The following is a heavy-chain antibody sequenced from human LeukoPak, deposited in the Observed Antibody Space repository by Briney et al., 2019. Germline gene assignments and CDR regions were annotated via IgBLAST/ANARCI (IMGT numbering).Heavy chain of an antibody. Sequence: PGGSLRLSCAASGFTFSSYSMNWVRQAPGKRLEWVSSISSSSSYIYYADSVKGRFTISRDNAKNSLYLQVDSLRAEDTAVYYCASGVRYSGSYIDYWGQGTLVTVSS. CDR3: ASGVRYSGSYIDY. V-gene: IGHV3-21*01. CDR2: ISSSSSYI. CDR1: GFTFSSYS. D-gene: IGHD1-26*01. J-gene: IGHJ4*02.